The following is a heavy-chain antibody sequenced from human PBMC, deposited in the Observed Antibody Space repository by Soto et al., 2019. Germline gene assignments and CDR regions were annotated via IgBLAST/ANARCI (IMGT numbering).Heavy chain of an antibody. CDR2: TYYRSKWYN. CDR1: GDRVSNNSTA. V-gene: IGHV6-1*01. Sequence: PSQTLSLTCAISGDRVSNNSTAWNWIRQSPSRGLEWLGRTYYRSKWYNDYAVSVKSRVIINPDTSKNQFSLQLNSVTPEDTAVYYCARERYGDYGRGTFDIWGQGTMVTVSS. D-gene: IGHD4-17*01. CDR3: ARERYGDYGRGTFDI. J-gene: IGHJ3*02.